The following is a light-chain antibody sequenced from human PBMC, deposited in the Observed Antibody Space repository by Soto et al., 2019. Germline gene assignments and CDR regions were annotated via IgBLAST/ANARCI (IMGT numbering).Light chain of an antibody. CDR2: KAS. V-gene: IGKV1-5*03. J-gene: IGKJ4*01. CDR1: QSISNW. CDR3: QQYDSYPLA. Sequence: DIQMTQSPSTLSASVGDRVTSTCRASQSISNWLAWYQQKPGKAPKYLIYKASNLQSGVPSRFSGSGSGTEFTLTISSLQPDDFATYYCQQYDSYPLAFGGGTRVDIK.